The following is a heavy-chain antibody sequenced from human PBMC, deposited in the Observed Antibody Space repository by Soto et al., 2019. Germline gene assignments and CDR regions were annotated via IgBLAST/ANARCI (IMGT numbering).Heavy chain of an antibody. CDR3: ARHLTTVTEASHFDP. Sequence: QLQLQESGPGRVKPSETLSLTCTVSGGSISSSSYYWGWIRQPPGKGLEWIGSIYYSGTTYYNPSLKSRVTISVDTSKNQFSLKLSSVTAADTAVYYCARHLTTVTEASHFDPWGQGTLVTVSS. CDR1: GGSISSSSYY. V-gene: IGHV4-39*01. CDR2: IYYSGTT. D-gene: IGHD4-17*01. J-gene: IGHJ5*02.